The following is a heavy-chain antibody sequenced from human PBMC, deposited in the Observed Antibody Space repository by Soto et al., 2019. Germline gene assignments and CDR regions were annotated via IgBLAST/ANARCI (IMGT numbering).Heavy chain of an antibody. J-gene: IGHJ4*02. CDR2: MNPNSGNT. CDR3: ARWDYGDYARFDY. Sequence: QVQLVQSGAEVKKSGASVKVSCKASGYTFTSHDINWVRQATGQGLEWMGWMNPNSGNTGYAQKFKGRVTMTRNPXISTAYMELSSLRSEDTAVYYCARWDYGDYARFDYWGQGTLVTVSS. D-gene: IGHD4-17*01. V-gene: IGHV1-8*01. CDR1: GYTFTSHD.